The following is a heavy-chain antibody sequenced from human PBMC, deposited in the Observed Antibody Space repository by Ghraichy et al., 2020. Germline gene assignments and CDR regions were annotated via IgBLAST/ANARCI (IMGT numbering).Heavy chain of an antibody. J-gene: IGHJ3*02. CDR1: GGSITNYY. CDR3: ARANFDGTNSRGTFEI. D-gene: IGHD4/OR15-4a*01. Sequence: SETLSLTCTVSGGSITNYYWSWIRQAPGKGLEWIGYISYSGNTHYNPSLQSRITISIDTSKNQFSLKLNSVTAADTAVYYCARANFDGTNSRGTFEIWGQGTMVTVSS. V-gene: IGHV4-59*01. CDR2: ISYSGNT.